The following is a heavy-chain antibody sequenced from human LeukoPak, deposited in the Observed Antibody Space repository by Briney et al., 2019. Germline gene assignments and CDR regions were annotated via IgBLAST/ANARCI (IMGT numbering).Heavy chain of an antibody. CDR3: ARHLPSTYYYDSSAYPSDDY. J-gene: IGHJ4*02. CDR2: IDPSDSYT. CDR1: GYSFTSYW. D-gene: IGHD3-22*01. Sequence: GESLRISCKGSGYSFTSYWISWVRQMPGKGLEWMGRIDPSDSYTNYSPSFQGHVTISADKSISTAYLQWSSLKASDTAMYYCARHLPSTYYYDSSAYPSDDYWGQGTLVTVSS. V-gene: IGHV5-10-1*01.